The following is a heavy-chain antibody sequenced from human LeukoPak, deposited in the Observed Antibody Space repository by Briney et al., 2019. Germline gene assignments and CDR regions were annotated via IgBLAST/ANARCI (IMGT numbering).Heavy chain of an antibody. V-gene: IGHV3-15*01. J-gene: IGHJ4*02. D-gene: IGHD3-10*01. CDR3: TTDRWFGELLQDY. CDR2: IKSKTDGGTT. Sequence: MAGGSLRLSCAASGFTFSNAWMSWVRQAPGKGLEWVGRIKSKTDGGTTDYAAPVKGRFTISRDDSKNTLYLQMNSLKTEDTAVYYCTTDRWFGELLQDYWGQGTLVTVSS. CDR1: GFTFSNAW.